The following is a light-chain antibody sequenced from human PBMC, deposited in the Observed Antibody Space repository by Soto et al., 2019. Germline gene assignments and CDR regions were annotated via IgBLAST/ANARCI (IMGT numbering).Light chain of an antibody. CDR1: QSISDW. Sequence: DIQMTQSPSTLSASVGDRVTITCRSSQSISDWLAWYQQIPGRAPKLLIYDASTLQSGVPSRFSGSGSGTEFILTISSLQPDDSANYDGQEYKSATVGQVTKLQIK. CDR3: QEYKSAT. V-gene: IGKV1-5*01. J-gene: IGKJ2*01. CDR2: DAS.